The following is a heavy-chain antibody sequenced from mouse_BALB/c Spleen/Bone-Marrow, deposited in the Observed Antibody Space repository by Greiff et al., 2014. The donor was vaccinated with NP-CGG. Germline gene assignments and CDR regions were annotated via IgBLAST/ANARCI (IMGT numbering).Heavy chain of an antibody. D-gene: IGHD1-1*01. CDR1: GYTFTDYA. Sequence: VQLQQSGPELVRPGVSVKISCKGSGYTFTDYAMHWVKQSHAKSLEWIGVISTYSGNTNYNQKFKGKATMTVDKSSSTAYMELARLTSEDSAIYYCARYGYGSSYYAMDYWGQGTSVTVSP. CDR2: ISTYSGNT. V-gene: IGHV1-67*01. CDR3: ARYGYGSSYYAMDY. J-gene: IGHJ4*01.